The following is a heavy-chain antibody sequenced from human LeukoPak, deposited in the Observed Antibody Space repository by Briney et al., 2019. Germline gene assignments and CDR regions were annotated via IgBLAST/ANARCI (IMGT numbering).Heavy chain of an antibody. CDR3: ARSYCSSTSCYSIIYYYGMDV. V-gene: IGHV3-33*01. J-gene: IGHJ6*04. CDR2: IWYDGSNK. CDR1: GFTFSSYG. D-gene: IGHD2-2*01. Sequence: PGGSLRLCCAASGFTFSSYGMHWVRQAAGKGLEWVAVIWYDGSNKYYADSVKGRFTISRDNSKNTLYLQMNSLRAEDTAVYYCARSYCSSTSCYSIIYYYGMDVWGKGTTVTVSS.